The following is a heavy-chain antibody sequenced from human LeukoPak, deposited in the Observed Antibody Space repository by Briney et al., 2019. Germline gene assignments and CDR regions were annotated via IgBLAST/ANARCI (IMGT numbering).Heavy chain of an antibody. Sequence: SETLSLTCTVSDGSISSYYWSWLRQPPGKGLEWIGYIYYSGSTNYTPSLKSRVTISVDTSKNQFSLKLSSVTAADTAVYYCARAGNCSGGSCYSGIYDYWGQGTLVTVSS. D-gene: IGHD2-15*01. CDR2: IYYSGST. CDR1: DGSISSYY. CDR3: ARAGNCSGGSCYSGIYDY. V-gene: IGHV4-59*01. J-gene: IGHJ4*02.